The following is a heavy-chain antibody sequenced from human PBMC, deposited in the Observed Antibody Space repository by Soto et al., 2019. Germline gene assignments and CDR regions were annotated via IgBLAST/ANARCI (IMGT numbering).Heavy chain of an antibody. CDR1: GFTFSSYA. CDR3: AKKGVFSSGWYRTQIDC. Sequence: PGGSLRLSCAASGFTFSSYAMSWVRQAPGKGLEWVSVISGSGDSTYYADSVKGRFTISRDNSKNTMYLQMNSLRAEDTAVYYCAKKGVFSSGWYRTQIDCWGPGTLVTVFS. CDR2: ISGSGDST. D-gene: IGHD6-19*01. J-gene: IGHJ4*02. V-gene: IGHV3-23*01.